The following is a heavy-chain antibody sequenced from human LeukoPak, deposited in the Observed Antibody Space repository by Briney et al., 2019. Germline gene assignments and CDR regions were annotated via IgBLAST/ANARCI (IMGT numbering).Heavy chain of an antibody. J-gene: IGHJ5*02. D-gene: IGHD3-3*01. CDR3: ARDSFDYDAGSRANVEWFDP. Sequence: SETLSPTCTVSGGSISSYYWSWIRQPPGKGLEWIGRTFVSGTTNYNPHLKSRVTMSLDTSKKQFSLKLSSVTAADTAVYYCARDSFDYDAGSRANVEWFDPWGQGILVTVSS. CDR1: GGSISSYY. V-gene: IGHV4-4*07. CDR2: TFVSGTT.